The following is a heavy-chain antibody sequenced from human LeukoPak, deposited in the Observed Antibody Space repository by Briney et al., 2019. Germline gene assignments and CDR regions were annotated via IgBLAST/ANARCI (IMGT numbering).Heavy chain of an antibody. D-gene: IGHD4-17*01. CDR2: ISYDGSNK. CDR3: AREGTVTVYSAPDY. Sequence: PGRSLRLSCAASGFTFSSYAMHWVRQAPGKGLEWVAVISYDGSNKYYADSVKGRFTISRDNSKNTLYLQMNSLRAEDTAVYYCAREGTVTVYSAPDYWGQGTLVTVSS. CDR1: GFTFSSYA. J-gene: IGHJ4*02. V-gene: IGHV3-30-3*01.